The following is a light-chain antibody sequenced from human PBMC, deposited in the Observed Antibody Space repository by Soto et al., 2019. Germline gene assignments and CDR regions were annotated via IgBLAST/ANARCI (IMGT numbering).Light chain of an antibody. CDR2: EGS. Sequence: SVLTQPASVSGSPGQSITISCTGTSSDVGTYNLVSWYEQHPGKAPKLMIYEGSKRPSGVSNRFSGSKSGNTASLTISGLQAEDEADYYCCSYARGSTYVFGTGTKLTVL. J-gene: IGLJ1*01. V-gene: IGLV2-23*01. CDR1: SSDVGTYNL. CDR3: CSYARGSTYV.